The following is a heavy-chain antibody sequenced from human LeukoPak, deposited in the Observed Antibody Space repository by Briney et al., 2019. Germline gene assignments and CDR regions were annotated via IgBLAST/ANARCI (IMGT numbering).Heavy chain of an antibody. CDR1: GGSISSAGYY. CDR2: IYYSGST. J-gene: IGHJ4*02. V-gene: IGHV4-31*03. CDR3: ASMITFGGLNYFDC. D-gene: IGHD3-16*01. Sequence: SETLSLTCSVSGGSISSAGYYWSWIRQYPGKGLEWIGYIYYSGSTYYNPSLKSRVTISVDTSKNQFSLKLSSVTAADTAVYYCASMITFGGLNYFDCWGQGTLVTVSS.